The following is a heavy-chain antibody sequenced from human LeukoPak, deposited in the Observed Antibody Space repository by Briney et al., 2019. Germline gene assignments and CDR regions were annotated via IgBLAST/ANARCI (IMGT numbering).Heavy chain of an antibody. V-gene: IGHV3-23*01. CDR2: ISGSGGST. CDR1: GFTFSSYA. D-gene: IGHD4-17*01. CDR3: AKEAFYGPLTWFDP. Sequence: GGSLRLSCAASGFTFSSYAMSWIRQAPGKGLEWVSAISGSGGSTYYPDSVKGRFTISRDNSKNTLYLQMNSLRADDTAVYYCAKEAFYGPLTWFDPWGQGTLVTVSS. J-gene: IGHJ5*02.